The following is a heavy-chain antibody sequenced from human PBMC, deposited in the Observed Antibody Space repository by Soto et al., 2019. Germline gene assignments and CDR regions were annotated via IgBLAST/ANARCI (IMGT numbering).Heavy chain of an antibody. J-gene: IGHJ4*02. V-gene: IGHV3-74*01. CDR1: GLTFSSDW. CDR3: AKEKIASTVADFFDY. Sequence: GGSMKLSCAASGLTFSSDWMHWVRQAPGKGLVWVSRVKSDGSSTFYADSVRGRFTISRDNSKNTLYLQMNSLRAEDTALYYCAKEKIASTVADFFDYWGQGTLVTVSS. D-gene: IGHD6-19*01. CDR2: VKSDGSST.